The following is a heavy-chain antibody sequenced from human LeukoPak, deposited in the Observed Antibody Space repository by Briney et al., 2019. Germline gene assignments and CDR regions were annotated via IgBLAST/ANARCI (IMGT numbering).Heavy chain of an antibody. CDR2: INHSGSI. J-gene: IGHJ4*02. D-gene: IGHD5-18*01. Sequence: SETLSLTCAVYGGSFSGYYWSWIRQPPGKGLEWIGEINHSGSINYNPSLKSRVTISVDTSKNQFSLELSSVTAADTAVYYCARGATAMVTDFDYWGQGTLVTVSS. CDR3: ARGATAMVTDFDY. CDR1: GGSFSGYY. V-gene: IGHV4-34*01.